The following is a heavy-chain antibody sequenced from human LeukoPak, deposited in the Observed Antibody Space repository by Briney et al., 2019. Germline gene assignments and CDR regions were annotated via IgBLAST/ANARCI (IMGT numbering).Heavy chain of an antibody. J-gene: IGHJ4*02. CDR2: ISGSGGNT. D-gene: IGHD2-21*01. CDR3: AKAPVTTCRGAYCYPFDY. CDR1: GFTFSSYA. V-gene: IGHV3-23*01. Sequence: GGSLRLSCAASGFTFSSYAMSWVRQAPGKGLEWVSAISGSGGNTYYADSVKGRFTISRDNSKNTLYLQMNSLTAEDTAIYYCAKAPVTTCRGAYCYPFDYWGQGTLVTVSS.